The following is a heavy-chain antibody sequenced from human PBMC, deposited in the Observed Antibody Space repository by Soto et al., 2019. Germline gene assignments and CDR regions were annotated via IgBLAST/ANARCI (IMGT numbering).Heavy chain of an antibody. Sequence: GESLKISCAASGFTFDSYWMHWVRQVPGKGPMWVSRINTDGRTTAYADSVRGRFVISTDNVQNTVSLHMDHLRDDDTAVYYCQRSNCNYAGIEFCGQRSPVPVSS. D-gene: IGHD1-7*01. J-gene: IGHJ4*02. CDR1: GFTFDSYW. CDR3: QRSNCNYAGIEF. CDR2: INTDGRTT. V-gene: IGHV3-74*01.